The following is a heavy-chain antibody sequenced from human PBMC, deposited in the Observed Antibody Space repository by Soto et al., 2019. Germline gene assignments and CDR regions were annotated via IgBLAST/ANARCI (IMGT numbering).Heavy chain of an antibody. D-gene: IGHD6-13*01. CDR1: GYTFTGYY. V-gene: IGHV1-2*04. J-gene: IGHJ5*02. CDR2: INPNSGGT. Sequence: ASVKLSCKASGYTFTGYYMHWGRQAPGQGLEWMGWINPNSGGTNYAQKFQGWVTMTRDTSISTAYMELSRLRSDDTAVYYCARVAAAALGANWFDPWGQGTLVTVSS. CDR3: ARVAAAALGANWFDP.